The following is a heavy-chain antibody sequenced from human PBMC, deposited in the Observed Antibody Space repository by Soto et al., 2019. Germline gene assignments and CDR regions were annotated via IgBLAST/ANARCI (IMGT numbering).Heavy chain of an antibody. CDR3: TTYLGVTSFDY. CDR2: IKSKTNGGTT. CDR1: GFTFTNAW. J-gene: IGHJ4*02. V-gene: IGHV3-15*07. D-gene: IGHD1-26*01. Sequence: EVQLVESGGGLVKPGGSLRLSCAASGFTFTNAWMNWVRQAPGKGLEWVGRIKSKTNGGTTDYAAPVKGRFTISRDDSKHTLYLQMNSLKTEDTAVYYCTTYLGVTSFDYWGQATLVTVSS.